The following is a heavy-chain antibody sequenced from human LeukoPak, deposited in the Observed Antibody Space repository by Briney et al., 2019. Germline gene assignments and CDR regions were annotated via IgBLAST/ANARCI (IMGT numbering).Heavy chain of an antibody. CDR2: IIPIFGTA. CDR1: GGTFSSYA. CDR3: AGDVTYGSGSTFDY. J-gene: IGHJ4*02. D-gene: IGHD3-10*01. V-gene: IGHV1-69*13. Sequence: SVKVSCKASGGTFSSYAISWVRQAPGQGLEWMGGIIPIFGTANYAQKFQGRVTITADESTSTAYMELSSLRSEDTAVYYCAGDVTYGSGSTFDYWGQGTLVTVSS.